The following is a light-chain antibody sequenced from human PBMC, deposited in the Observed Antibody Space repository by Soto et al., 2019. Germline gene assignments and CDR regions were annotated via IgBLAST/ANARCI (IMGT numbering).Light chain of an antibody. V-gene: IGKV1-5*01. CDR2: DVS. Sequence: DIQMTQSPSTMSASVGDRVTITCRANQNVNKWLAWYQQKRGEAPTVLIYDVSTLKGRVPSRFSGSGSGTEFTLPICSQHPEDFAFYYCQQYSRYSYTSVTANKVEI. CDR1: QNVNKW. J-gene: IGKJ3*01. CDR3: QQYSRYSYT.